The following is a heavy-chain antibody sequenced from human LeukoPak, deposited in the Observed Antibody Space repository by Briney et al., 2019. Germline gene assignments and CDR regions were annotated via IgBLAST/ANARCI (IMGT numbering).Heavy chain of an antibody. CDR3: ASRVYDYVWGSYRDDY. CDR1: GGSISSGYY. J-gene: IGHJ4*02. CDR2: IYHSGST. V-gene: IGHV4-38-2*02. Sequence: SETLSLTCTVSGGSISSGYYWGWIRQPPGKGLEWIGSIYHSGSTYYNPSLKSRVTISVDTSKNQFSLKLSSVTAADTAVYYCASRVYDYVWGSYRDDYWGQGTLVTVSS. D-gene: IGHD3-16*02.